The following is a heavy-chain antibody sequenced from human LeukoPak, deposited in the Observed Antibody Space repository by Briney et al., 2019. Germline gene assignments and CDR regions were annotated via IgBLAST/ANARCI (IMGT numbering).Heavy chain of an antibody. CDR2: ITGSGGNT. D-gene: IGHD6-13*01. Sequence: GGSLRLSCAGSGFTFSSYAMSWVRQAPGMGLEWVSVITGSGGNTYYADSVKGRFTISKDNSKNTVYLQMSSLRVDDTAVYYCAKAASSSWPSYYYGMDVWGQGTTVTVSS. V-gene: IGHV3-23*01. CDR1: GFTFSSYA. CDR3: AKAASSSWPSYYYGMDV. J-gene: IGHJ6*02.